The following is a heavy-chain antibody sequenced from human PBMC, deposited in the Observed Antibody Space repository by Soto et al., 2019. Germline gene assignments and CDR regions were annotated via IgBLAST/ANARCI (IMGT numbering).Heavy chain of an antibody. CDR1: GFTVSNNY. Sequence: EVLLDESGGGFVQPGGSLRLSCAASGFTVSNNYMTWVRQAPGKGLEWVSVIQGGGSSSYADSVMDRLTISRDSSKKTVFLDMNSLRPEDTAVYFCERGEGSGSNALGDWGQGTLVTVSS. D-gene: IGHD3-10*01. J-gene: IGHJ4*02. CDR2: IQGGGSS. V-gene: IGHV3-66*01. CDR3: ERGEGSGSNALGD.